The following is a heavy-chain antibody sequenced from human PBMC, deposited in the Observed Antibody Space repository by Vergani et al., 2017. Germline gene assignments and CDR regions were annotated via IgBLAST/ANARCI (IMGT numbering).Heavy chain of an antibody. CDR2: ISSSGSTI. V-gene: IGHV3-48*03. CDR1: GFTFSSYD. J-gene: IGHJ3*02. D-gene: IGHD1-1*01. Sequence: EVQLVESGGGLVQPGGSLRLSCAASGFTFSSYDMNWVRQAPGKGLEWVSYISSSGSTIYYADSVKGRFTISRDNAKNSLYLQMNSLRAEDTAVYYCARGTGERDAFDIWGQGTMVTVSS. CDR3: ARGTGERDAFDI.